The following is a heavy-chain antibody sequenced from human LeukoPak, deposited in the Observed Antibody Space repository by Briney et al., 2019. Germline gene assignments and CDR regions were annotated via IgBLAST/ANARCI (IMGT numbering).Heavy chain of an antibody. CDR3: AKITMIVVAPGAFDI. Sequence: GGSLRLSCAASGFTFSSYAMSWVRQAPGKGLDSVSAISGSGGSTYYADSVKGRFTISRDNSKNTLYLQMNSLRAEDTAVYYCAKITMIVVAPGAFDIWGQGTMVTVSS. D-gene: IGHD3-22*01. CDR2: ISGSGGST. J-gene: IGHJ3*02. V-gene: IGHV3-23*01. CDR1: GFTFSSYA.